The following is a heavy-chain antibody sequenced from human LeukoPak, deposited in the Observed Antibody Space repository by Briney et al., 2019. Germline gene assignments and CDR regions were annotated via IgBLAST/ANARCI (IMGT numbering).Heavy chain of an antibody. CDR3: ARGRSDYGDH. J-gene: IGHJ5*02. D-gene: IGHD4-17*01. Sequence: PSQTLSLTCTVSGGSIRSGSYHWSWIRQPAGKGLEWIGRIFTSGSTYYNPFLKSRVTISVATSKNQFSLKLSSVTAADTAVYYCARGRSDYGDHWGQGILVTVSS. V-gene: IGHV4-61*02. CDR2: IFTSGST. CDR1: GGSIRSGSYH.